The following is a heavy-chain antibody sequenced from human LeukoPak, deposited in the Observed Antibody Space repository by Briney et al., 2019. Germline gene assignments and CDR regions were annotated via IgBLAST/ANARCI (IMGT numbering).Heavy chain of an antibody. J-gene: IGHJ4*02. CDR1: GFTFSNYA. CDR3: AKESGQYSSSWYY. CDR2: ISGSGTTT. Sequence: PGGSLRLSCAASGFTFSNYALSWIRHAPGKGLEWVSGISGSGTTTYYADSVKGRFTISRDNSKNTLYLQMSSLRAEDTAIYYCAKESGQYSSSWYYWGQGTLVTVSS. V-gene: IGHV3-23*01. D-gene: IGHD6-13*01.